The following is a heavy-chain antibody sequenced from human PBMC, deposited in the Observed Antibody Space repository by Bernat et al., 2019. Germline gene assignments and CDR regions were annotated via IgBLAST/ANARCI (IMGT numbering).Heavy chain of an antibody. V-gene: IGHV3-49*03. CDR2: IRSKAYGGTT. Sequence: EVQLVESGGGLVQPGRSLRLSCTASGFTFGDYAMSWFRQAPGKGLEWVGFIRSKAYGGTTEYAASVKGRFTISRDDSTSIAYMKMNSLKTEDTAVYYCTRGGYSSSWYGIYHSVYWGQGTLVTVSS. D-gene: IGHD6-13*01. CDR3: TRGGYSSSWYGIYHSVY. CDR1: GFTFGDYA. J-gene: IGHJ4*02.